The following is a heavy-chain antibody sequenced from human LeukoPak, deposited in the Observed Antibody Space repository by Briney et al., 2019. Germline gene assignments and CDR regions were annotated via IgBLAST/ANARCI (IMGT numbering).Heavy chain of an antibody. CDR3: AKDLYYYDSSGYYRWGAFDI. V-gene: IGHV3-23*01. J-gene: IGHJ3*02. CDR1: GFTFSSYA. D-gene: IGHD3-22*01. CDR2: ISGSGGST. Sequence: GGSLRLSCAASGFTFSSYAMSWVRQAPGKGLEWVSAISGSGGSTYYADSVKGWFTISRDNSKNTLYLQMNSLRAEDTAVYYCAKDLYYYDSSGYYRWGAFDIWGQGTMVTVSS.